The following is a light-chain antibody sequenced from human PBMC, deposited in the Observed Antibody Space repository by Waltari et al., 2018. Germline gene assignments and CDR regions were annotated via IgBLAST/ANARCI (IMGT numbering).Light chain of an antibody. CDR1: QAIRSD. CDR3: HKYNSAPFT. J-gene: IGKJ3*01. Sequence: DIQMTPSPSSLSASVVDRVTITCRASQAIRSDLAWYHQRPGKVPKLLIYAASTLQAGVPSRLSGSGSGTDFTLTISSLQPEDVATYYCHKYNSAPFTFGPGTKVHFK. CDR2: AAS. V-gene: IGKV1-27*01.